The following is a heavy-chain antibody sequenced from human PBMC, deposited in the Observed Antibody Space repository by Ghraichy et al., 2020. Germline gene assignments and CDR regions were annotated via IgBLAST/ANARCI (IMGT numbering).Heavy chain of an antibody. D-gene: IGHD2/OR15-2a*01. CDR1: GLSVTSIY. CDR3: AKNIALQGS. V-gene: IGHV3-66*01. Sequence: GESLNISCAVSGLSVTSIYISWVRQAPGKGLEWVSVIYSGGSTHYADSVKGRFTISRDNSKNTVYLQMNSLRAEDTAVYYCAKNIALQGSWGQGTLVTVSS. J-gene: IGHJ5*02. CDR2: IYSGGST.